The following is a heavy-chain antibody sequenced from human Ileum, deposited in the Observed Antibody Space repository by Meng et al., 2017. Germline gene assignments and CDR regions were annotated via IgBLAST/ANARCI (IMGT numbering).Heavy chain of an antibody. Sequence: RLRESGPGLVKLSGTLSLTCAVSGASISTSNLWNWVRQPPGKGLEWIGEIHHSGTTNYNPSLKSRVTISLDKSKNQFSLELRSVTAADTAVYYCARHDYGDPTAAFDYWGQGTLVTVSS. CDR3: ARHDYGDPTAAFDY. CDR2: IHHSGTT. CDR1: GASISTSNL. J-gene: IGHJ4*02. D-gene: IGHD4-17*01. V-gene: IGHV4-4*02.